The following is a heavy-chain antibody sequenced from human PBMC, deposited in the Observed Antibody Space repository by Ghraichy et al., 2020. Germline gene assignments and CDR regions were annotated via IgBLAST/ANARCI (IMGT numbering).Heavy chain of an antibody. CDR3: AKDRGYNWNDVVDY. V-gene: IGHV3-23*01. J-gene: IGHJ4*02. Sequence: LSLTCAASGFTFSSYAMSWVRQAPGKGLEWVSAISGSSGSTYYADSVKGRFTISRDNSKNTLYLQMNSLRAEDTAVYYCAKDRGYNWNDVVDYWGQGTLVTVSS. CDR2: ISGSSGST. CDR1: GFTFSSYA. D-gene: IGHD1-20*01.